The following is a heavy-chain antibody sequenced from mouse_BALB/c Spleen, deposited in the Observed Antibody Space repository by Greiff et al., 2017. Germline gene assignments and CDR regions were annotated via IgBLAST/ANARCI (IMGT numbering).Heavy chain of an antibody. D-gene: IGHD2-4*01. Sequence: EVQRVESGGGLVQPGGSRKLSCAASGFTFSSFGMHWVRQAPEKGLEWVAYISSGSSTIYYADTVKGRFTISRDNPKNTLFLQMTSLRSEDTAMYYCARSGLFDYEGAYAMDYWGQGTSVTVSS. CDR3: ARSGLFDYEGAYAMDY. CDR1: GFTFSSFG. CDR2: ISSGSSTI. J-gene: IGHJ4*01. V-gene: IGHV5-17*02.